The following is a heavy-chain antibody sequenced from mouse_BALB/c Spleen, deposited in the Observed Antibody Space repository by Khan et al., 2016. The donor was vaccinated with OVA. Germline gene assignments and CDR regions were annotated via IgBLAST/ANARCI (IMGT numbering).Heavy chain of an antibody. D-gene: IGHD1-1*02. J-gene: IGHJ3*01. CDR2: ISTYYGDV. V-gene: IGHV1S137*01. Sequence: QVQLQQSGAELVRPGVSVKISCKGSGYTFTDYAMHWVKQSHAKSLEWIGVISTYYGDVDYSQKFKGKATMTVDRSSSTAYMELARLTSEESAIYYCVRGGKFAYWGQGTLVTVSA. CDR3: VRGGKFAY. CDR1: GYTFTDYA.